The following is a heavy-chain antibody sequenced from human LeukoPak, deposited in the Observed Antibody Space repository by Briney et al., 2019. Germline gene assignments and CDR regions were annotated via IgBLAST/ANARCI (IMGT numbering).Heavy chain of an antibody. CDR2: IYTSGST. CDR3: ARDRAAAGIDY. Sequence: SETLSLTCAVSGGSISSYYWSWIRQPAGKGLEWIWRIYTSGSTNYNPSLKSRVTMSIDTSKNQCSLKLSSVTAADTAVYYCARDRAAAGIDYWGQGTLVTVSS. V-gene: IGHV4-4*07. CDR1: GGSISSYY. D-gene: IGHD6-13*01. J-gene: IGHJ4*02.